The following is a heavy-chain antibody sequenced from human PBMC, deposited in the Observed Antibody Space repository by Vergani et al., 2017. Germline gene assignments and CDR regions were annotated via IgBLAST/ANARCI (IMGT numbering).Heavy chain of an antibody. CDR3: ARDESSYYDFWSGYYYYGMDV. CDR1: GFTFSSYS. D-gene: IGHD3-3*01. Sequence: EVQLVESGGGLVKPGGSLRLSCAASGFTFSSYSMNWVRQAPGKGLEWVSSISSSSSYIYYADSVKGRFTISRDNAKNSLYLQMNSLRAEDTAVYYCARDESSYYDFWSGYYYYGMDVWGQGTTVTVYS. V-gene: IGHV3-21*01. J-gene: IGHJ6*02. CDR2: ISSSSSYI.